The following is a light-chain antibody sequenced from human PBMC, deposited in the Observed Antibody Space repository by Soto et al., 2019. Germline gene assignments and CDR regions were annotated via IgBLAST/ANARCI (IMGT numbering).Light chain of an antibody. CDR2: EDN. J-gene: IGLJ1*01. CDR3: CSYAGGATYV. Sequence: QSVLTQPTSVSGSPGQSITISCTGTSSDVGTYNLVSWCQKYPGKAPKLIIYEDNKRPSGVSNRFSGSESGNTASLTISGLQAEDEAAYFCCSYAGGATYVFGTGTKVTVL. CDR1: SSDVGTYNL. V-gene: IGLV2-23*01.